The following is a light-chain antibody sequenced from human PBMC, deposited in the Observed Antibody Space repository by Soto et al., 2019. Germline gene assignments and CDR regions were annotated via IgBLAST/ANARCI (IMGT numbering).Light chain of an antibody. J-gene: IGLJ3*02. CDR2: EGS. CDR1: SSNVGGYTL. Sequence: QSALTQPASVSGSPGQSITISCTGTSSNVGGYTLVSWFQQHPGKAPKLMIYEGSKRPSGVSHRFSGSKSGNTASLTISGLQAEDEADYYCCSYTGSTSFPWVFGGGTQVTVL. CDR3: CSYTGSTSFPWV. V-gene: IGLV2-23*03.